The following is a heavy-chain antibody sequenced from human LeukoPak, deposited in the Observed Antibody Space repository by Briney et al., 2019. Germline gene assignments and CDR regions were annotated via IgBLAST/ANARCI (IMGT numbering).Heavy chain of an antibody. D-gene: IGHD3-3*01. CDR2: IYYSGST. CDR3: ARHLMARYDFWSGDAFDI. J-gene: IGHJ3*02. V-gene: IGHV4-39*01. CDR1: GGSISSSSYY. Sequence: SETLSLTCTVSGGSISSSSYYWGWIRQPPGKGLEWIGSIYYSGSTYYNPSLKSRVTISVDTSKNQFSLKLSSVTAADTAVYYCARHLMARYDFWSGDAFDIWGQGTMVTVSS.